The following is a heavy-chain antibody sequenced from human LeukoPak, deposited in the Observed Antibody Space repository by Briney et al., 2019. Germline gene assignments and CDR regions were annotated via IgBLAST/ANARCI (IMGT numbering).Heavy chain of an antibody. D-gene: IGHD3-10*01. CDR3: ARLGFGESKRDYYYYMDV. J-gene: IGHJ6*03. Sequence: PGGSLRLSCAASGFTFSGYWMSWVRQAPGKGLEWVANIKQDGSEKYYVDSVKGRFTISRDNAKNSLYLQMNSLRAEDTAVYYCARLGFGESKRDYYYYMDVWGKGTTVTISS. CDR1: GFTFSGYW. CDR2: IKQDGSEK. V-gene: IGHV3-7*01.